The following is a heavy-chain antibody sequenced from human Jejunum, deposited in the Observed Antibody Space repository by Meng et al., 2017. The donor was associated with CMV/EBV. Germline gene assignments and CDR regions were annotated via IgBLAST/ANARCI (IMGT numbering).Heavy chain of an antibody. CDR3: ARRRFSNWFDF. Sequence: SCATSGFTCSNYWITWVRQAPGKGLEWVANINEDGSDQYFVDSVNGRFSISRDNAKETVYLQMNNLRVEDTAVYYCARRRFSNWFDFWGQGTLVTVSS. J-gene: IGHJ5*01. V-gene: IGHV3-7*01. CDR1: GFTCSNYW. CDR2: INEDGSDQ. D-gene: IGHD3-3*01.